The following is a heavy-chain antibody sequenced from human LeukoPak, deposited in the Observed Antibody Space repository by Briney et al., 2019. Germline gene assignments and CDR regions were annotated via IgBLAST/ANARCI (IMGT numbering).Heavy chain of an antibody. V-gene: IGHV3-13*01. J-gene: IGHJ4*02. CDR1: GFIFTDYD. CDR2: FGIAGDT. D-gene: IGHD2-8*01. Sequence: GGSLRLSCAASGFIFTDYDLHWVRQPPGKGLEWVSVFGIAGDTYYADSVKGRFTISRDVAKNSLYLQMNNLRAGDTAVYYCVRTNGATYYDYWGQGTLVTVSS. CDR3: VRTNGATYYDY.